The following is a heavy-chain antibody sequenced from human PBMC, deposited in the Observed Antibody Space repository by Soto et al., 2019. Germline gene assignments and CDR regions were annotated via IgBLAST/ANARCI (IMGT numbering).Heavy chain of an antibody. CDR1: GGSISSYY. Sequence: SETLSLTCTVSGGSISSYYWSWIRQPPGKGLEWIGYIYYSGSTNYNPSLKSRVPISVDTSKNQFSLKLSSVTAADTAVYYCARGELYCSGGSCYVWFDPWGQGTLVTVSS. V-gene: IGHV4-59*01. CDR3: ARGELYCSGGSCYVWFDP. CDR2: IYYSGST. J-gene: IGHJ5*02. D-gene: IGHD2-15*01.